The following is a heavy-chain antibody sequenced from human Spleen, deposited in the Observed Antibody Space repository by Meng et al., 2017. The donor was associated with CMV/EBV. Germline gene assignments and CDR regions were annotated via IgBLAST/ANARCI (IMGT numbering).Heavy chain of an antibody. CDR2: INPSGGST. Sequence: ASVKVSCKATGYTFTGYYLHWVRQAPGHGLEWMGIINPSGGSTSYAQKFQGRVTMTRDTSTSTVYMELSSLRSEDTAVYYCARGPIFGVDLYFDYWGQGTLVTVSS. CDR1: GYTFTGYY. J-gene: IGHJ4*02. D-gene: IGHD3-3*01. CDR3: ARGPIFGVDLYFDY. V-gene: IGHV1-46*01.